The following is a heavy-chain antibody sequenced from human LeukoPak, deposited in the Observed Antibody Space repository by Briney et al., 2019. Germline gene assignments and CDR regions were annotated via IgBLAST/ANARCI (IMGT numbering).Heavy chain of an antibody. Sequence: SQTPYPTCAVSGGSIRSGGYSWSWIRQPPGKGLEWIGYIYHSGSTYYNPSLKSRVTISVDRSKNQFSLKLSSVTAADTAVYYCASSSSWSEFDPWGQGTLVTVSS. CDR1: GGSIRSGGYS. CDR2: IYHSGST. CDR3: ASSSSWSEFDP. J-gene: IGHJ5*02. D-gene: IGHD6-13*01. V-gene: IGHV4-30-2*01.